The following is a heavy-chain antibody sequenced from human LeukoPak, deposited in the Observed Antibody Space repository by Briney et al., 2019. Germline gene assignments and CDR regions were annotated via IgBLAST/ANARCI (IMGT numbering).Heavy chain of an antibody. CDR3: ASGTSTYYELYF. Sequence: SETLSLTCTVSGGSISSSTYYWGSIRQPPGKGLEWIGSFFYSGSTYYNPSLKSRLTMSVDTSNNQFSLKLMSVTAADTAVYYCASGTSTYYELYFWGQGTLVTVSS. CDR1: GGSISSSTYY. D-gene: IGHD3-3*01. V-gene: IGHV4-39*01. J-gene: IGHJ4*02. CDR2: FFYSGST.